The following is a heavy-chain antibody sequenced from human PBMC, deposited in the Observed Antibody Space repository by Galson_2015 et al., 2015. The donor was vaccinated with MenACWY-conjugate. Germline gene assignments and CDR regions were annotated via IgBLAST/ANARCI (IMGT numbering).Heavy chain of an antibody. CDR1: GFIFNKFS. V-gene: IGHV3-23*01. D-gene: IGHD3-22*01. Sequence: SLRLSCAASGFIFNKFSLTWFRQAPGKGLEWVAATSGSGGVTYHAASVKGRFTISRDNSKNTLYLQMNNLKAEDTARYFCAKGPLYDSSGSDSDYFEYWGQGTLVTVSS. CDR3: AKGPLYDSSGSDSDYFEY. J-gene: IGHJ4*01. CDR2: TSGSGGVT.